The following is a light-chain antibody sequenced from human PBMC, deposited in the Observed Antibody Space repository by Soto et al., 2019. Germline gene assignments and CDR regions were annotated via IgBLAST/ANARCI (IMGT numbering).Light chain of an antibody. J-gene: IGLJ3*02. CDR2: EVT. Sequence: QSALTQPASVSGSPGQSITISCTGTSSDVGSYNLVSWYQQYPGRAPKLMIYEVTKRPSGVPDRFSGSKSGNTASLTVSGLQAEDEADYYCSSYAASNNFYFVFGGGTQLTVL. V-gene: IGLV2-8*01. CDR1: SSDVGSYNL. CDR3: SSYAASNNFYFV.